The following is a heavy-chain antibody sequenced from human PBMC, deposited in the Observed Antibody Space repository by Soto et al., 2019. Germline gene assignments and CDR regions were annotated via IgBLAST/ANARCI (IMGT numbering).Heavy chain of an antibody. CDR3: ARVNLKGSHRYYYYGMDV. CDR1: GFTFSSYA. V-gene: IGHV3-30-3*01. Sequence: GGSLRLSCAASGFTFSSYAMHWVRQAPGKGLEWVAVISYDGSNKYYADSVKGRFTISRDNSKNTLYLQMNSLRAEDTAVYYCARVNLKGSHRYYYYGMDVWGQGTTVTVSS. J-gene: IGHJ6*02. CDR2: ISYDGSNK.